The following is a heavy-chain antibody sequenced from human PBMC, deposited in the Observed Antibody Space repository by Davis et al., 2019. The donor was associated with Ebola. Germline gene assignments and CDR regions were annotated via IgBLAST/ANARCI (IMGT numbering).Heavy chain of an antibody. CDR2: INPNSGGT. Sequence: ASVKVSCKASGYTFTGYYMHWVRQAPGQGLEWIGRINPNSGGTNYAQKFQGRVTMTRDTSISTAYMELSRLRSDDTAVYYCAPHGTILGATMWLADAFDIWGQGTMVTVSS. CDR1: GYTFTGYY. V-gene: IGHV1-2*06. CDR3: APHGTILGATMWLADAFDI. D-gene: IGHD1-26*01. J-gene: IGHJ3*02.